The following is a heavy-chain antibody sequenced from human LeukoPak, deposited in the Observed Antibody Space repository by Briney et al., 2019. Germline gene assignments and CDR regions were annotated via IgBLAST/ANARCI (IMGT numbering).Heavy chain of an antibody. D-gene: IGHD5-24*01. V-gene: IGHV1-46*01. Sequence: ASVKVSCKASGYTFTNYYMHWVRQAPGQGLEWMGIINPSGGNTNYAQNFQGRVTMTRDASTSTVYMELSSLRSEDTAVYYCARVRDGYNDAYDIWGQGTMVTVPS. J-gene: IGHJ3*02. CDR3: ARVRDGYNDAYDI. CDR1: GYTFTNYY. CDR2: INPSGGNT.